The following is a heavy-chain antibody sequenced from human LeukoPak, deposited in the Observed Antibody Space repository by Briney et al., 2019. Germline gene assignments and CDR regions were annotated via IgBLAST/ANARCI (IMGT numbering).Heavy chain of an antibody. V-gene: IGHV4-34*01. CDR3: AREGAVAGHDY. D-gene: IGHD6-19*01. Sequence: PSETLSLTCAVYGGSFSGYYWSWIRQPPGKGLEWIGEINHSGSTNYNPSLKSRVTMSVDTSKNQFSLKLSSVTAADTAVYYCAREGAVAGHDYWGQGTLVTVSS. CDR1: GGSFSGYY. CDR2: INHSGST. J-gene: IGHJ4*02.